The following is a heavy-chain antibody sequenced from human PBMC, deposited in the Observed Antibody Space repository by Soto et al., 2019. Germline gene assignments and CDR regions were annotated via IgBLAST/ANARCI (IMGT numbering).Heavy chain of an antibody. CDR3: ATIREGYSYGSDYYFDY. D-gene: IGHD5-18*01. J-gene: IGHJ4*02. CDR2: IYYSGST. V-gene: IGHV4-31*03. CDR1: GGSISSGGYY. Sequence: SETLSLTCTVSGGSISSGGYYWSWIRQHPGKGLEWIGYIYYSGSTYYNPSLKSRVTISVDTSKNQFSLKLSSVTAADTAVYYCATIREGYSYGSDYYFDYWGQGTLVTVSS.